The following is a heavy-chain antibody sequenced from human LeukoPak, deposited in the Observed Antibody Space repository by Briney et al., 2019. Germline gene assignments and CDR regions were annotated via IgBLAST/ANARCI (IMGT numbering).Heavy chain of an antibody. D-gene: IGHD6-19*01. CDR2: IYYSGST. Sequence: SETLSLTCTVSGGSISSGGYYWSWIRRHPGKGLEWIGYIYYSGSTYYNPSLKSRVTISVDTSKNQFSLKLSSVTAADTAVYYCATTYYSGWFEKTDWFDPWGQGTLVTVSS. CDR3: ATTYYSGWFEKTDWFDP. CDR1: GGSISSGGYY. V-gene: IGHV4-31*03. J-gene: IGHJ5*02.